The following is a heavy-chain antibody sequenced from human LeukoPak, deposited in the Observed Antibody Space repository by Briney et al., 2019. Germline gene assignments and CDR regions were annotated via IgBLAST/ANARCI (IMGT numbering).Heavy chain of an antibody. CDR2: IIPIFGTA. V-gene: IGHV1-69*06. D-gene: IGHD6-13*01. CDR1: GGTFSSYA. CDR3: ARSRAAAGGFQH. J-gene: IGHJ1*01. Sequence: ASVKVSCKASGGTFSSYAISWVRQAPGQGLEWMGGIIPIFGTANYAQKFQGRVTITADKSTSTAYMELSSLRSEDTAVYYCARSRAAAGGFQHWGQGTLVTVSS.